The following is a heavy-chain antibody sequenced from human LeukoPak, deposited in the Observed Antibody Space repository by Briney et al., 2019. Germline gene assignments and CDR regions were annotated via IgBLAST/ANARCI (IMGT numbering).Heavy chain of an antibody. J-gene: IGHJ3*02. D-gene: IGHD3-22*01. CDR3: ARGSRIVVDAFDI. CDR1: GGSISSGGYY. CDR2: IYYSGST. Sequence: SETLSLTCTVSGGSISSGGYYWSWIRQHPGKGLEWIGYIYYSGSTYYNPSLKSRVTISVDTSKNQFSLKLSSVTAADTAVYYCARGSRIVVDAFDIWGQGTMVTVSS. V-gene: IGHV4-31*03.